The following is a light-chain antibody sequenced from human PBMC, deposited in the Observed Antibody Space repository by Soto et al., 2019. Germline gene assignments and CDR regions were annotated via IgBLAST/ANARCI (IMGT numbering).Light chain of an antibody. CDR2: DAS. CDR3: HQRSNWPPFT. Sequence: EIVLTQSPATLSLSPGERATLSCRASQSVSSYLAWYQQKPGQAPRLLIYDASNRATGVRVRFSGSGSGTDFTLTISSLEPEDFAVYYCHQRSNWPPFTFGGGTKVEIK. V-gene: IGKV3-11*01. J-gene: IGKJ4*01. CDR1: QSVSSY.